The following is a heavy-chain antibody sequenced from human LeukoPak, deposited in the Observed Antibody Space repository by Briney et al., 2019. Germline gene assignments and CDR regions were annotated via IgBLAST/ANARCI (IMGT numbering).Heavy chain of an antibody. D-gene: IGHD3-10*01. J-gene: IGHJ4*02. Sequence: GASVKVSCKASGYTFTGYYMHWVRQAPGQGLEWMGWINPNSGGTNYAQKFQSWVTMTRDTSISTAYMELSRLRSDDTAVYYCARGYYGSGSTYYYFDYWGQGTLVTVSS. V-gene: IGHV1-2*04. CDR2: INPNSGGT. CDR3: ARGYYGSGSTYYYFDY. CDR1: GYTFTGYY.